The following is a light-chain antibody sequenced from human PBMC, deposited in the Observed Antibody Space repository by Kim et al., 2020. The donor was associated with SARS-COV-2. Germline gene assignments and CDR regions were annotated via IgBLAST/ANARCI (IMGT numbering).Light chain of an antibody. V-gene: IGLV1-44*01. J-gene: IGLJ7*01. CDR3: AAWDDSLNVL. CDR1: SSNIGSNA. CDR2: GNN. Sequence: QSVLTQPPSASGTPGQRVTISCSGSSSNIGSNAVNWYRQLPGTAPKLLIYGNNQRPSGVPDRFSGSRSGTSASLAISGLLSEDEAHYYCAAWDDSLNVLFGGGTQRTVL.